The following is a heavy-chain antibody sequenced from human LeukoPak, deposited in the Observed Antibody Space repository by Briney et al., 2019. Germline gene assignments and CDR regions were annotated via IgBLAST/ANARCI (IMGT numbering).Heavy chain of an antibody. D-gene: IGHD3-22*01. CDR2: INHSGST. J-gene: IGHJ3*02. Sequence: SETLSLTCAVYGGSFSGYYWSRIRQPPGKGLEWIGEINHSGSTNYNPSLKSRVTISVDTSKNQFSLKLSSVTAADTAVYYCARFKVNSYDSSEDAFDIWGQGTMVTVSS. V-gene: IGHV4-34*01. CDR1: GGSFSGYY. CDR3: ARFKVNSYDSSEDAFDI.